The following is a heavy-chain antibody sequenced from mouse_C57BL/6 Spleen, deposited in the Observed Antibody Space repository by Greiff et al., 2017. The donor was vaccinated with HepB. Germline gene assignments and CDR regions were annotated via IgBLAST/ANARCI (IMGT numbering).Heavy chain of an antibody. CDR1: GYTFTSYW. Sequence: VQLQQSGAELVMPGASVKLSCKASGYTFTSYWMHWVKQRPGQGLEWIGEIDPSDSYTNYNQKFKGKSTLTVDKSSSTAYMQLSSLTSEDSAVYYCARRGSSYWYFDVWGTGTTVTVSS. CDR3: ARRGSSYWYFDV. V-gene: IGHV1-69*01. J-gene: IGHJ1*03. CDR2: IDPSDSYT. D-gene: IGHD1-1*01.